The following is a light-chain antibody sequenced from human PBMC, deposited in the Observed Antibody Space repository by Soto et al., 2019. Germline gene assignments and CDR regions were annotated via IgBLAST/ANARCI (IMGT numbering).Light chain of an antibody. CDR3: QQYNNWHLT. V-gene: IGKV1-39*01. J-gene: IGKJ4*01. CDR1: QSISSY. Sequence: DIQMTQSPSSLSASVGDRVTITCRASQSISSYLNWYQQKPGKAPNLLIHAASSLQSGVPSRFSGSGSGTHFTLTISSLLPEDFAVYYCQQYNNWHLTFGGGTKVDIK. CDR2: AAS.